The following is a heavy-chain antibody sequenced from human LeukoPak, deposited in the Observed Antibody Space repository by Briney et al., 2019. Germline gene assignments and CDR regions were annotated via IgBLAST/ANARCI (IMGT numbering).Heavy chain of an antibody. Sequence: HPGRSLRLSCAASGFTFDDYAMHWVRQAPGKGLEWVSGISWNSGSIGYADSVKGRFTISRDNAKNSLYLQMNSLRAEDTALYYCARETAVGGNFDYWGQGSLVTVSS. J-gene: IGHJ4*02. CDR1: GFTFDDYA. CDR2: ISWNSGSI. V-gene: IGHV3-9*01. D-gene: IGHD1-26*01. CDR3: ARETAVGGNFDY.